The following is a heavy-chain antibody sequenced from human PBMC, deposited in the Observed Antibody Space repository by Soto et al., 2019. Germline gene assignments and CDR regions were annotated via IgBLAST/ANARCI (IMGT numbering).Heavy chain of an antibody. CDR2: TSYRSKWYN. CDR1: GDSVSSNSAA. D-gene: IGHD6-19*01. V-gene: IGHV6-1*01. CDR3: AREYSAGWST. Sequence: PSQTLSLTCDISGDSVSSNSAAWNWIRQSPSRGLEWLGRTSYRSKWYNEYTLSVKSRITINPDTSKNQFSLQLNSVTPDDTAVYYCAREYSAGWSTWGQGTLVTVSS. J-gene: IGHJ4*02.